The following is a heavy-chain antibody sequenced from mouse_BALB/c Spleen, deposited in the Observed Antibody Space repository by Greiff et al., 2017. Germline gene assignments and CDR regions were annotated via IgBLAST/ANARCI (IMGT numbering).Heavy chain of an antibody. CDR1: GFTFSSFG. CDR3: GRFPYGNYAMDY. Sequence: EVKLVESGGGLVQPGGSRKLSCAASGFTFSSFGMHWVRQAPEKGLEWVAYISSGSSTIYYADTVKGRFTISRDNPKNTLFLQMTSLRSEDTAMYYCGRFPYGNYAMDYWGQGTSVTVSA. V-gene: IGHV5-17*02. J-gene: IGHJ4*01. D-gene: IGHD2-1*01. CDR2: ISSGSSTI.